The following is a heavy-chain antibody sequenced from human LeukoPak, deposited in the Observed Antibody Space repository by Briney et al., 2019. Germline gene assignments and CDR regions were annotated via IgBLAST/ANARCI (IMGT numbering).Heavy chain of an antibody. Sequence: GESLKISCKGSGSRFTSYWIGWVRQMPGKGLEWMGIIYPGDSDTRYSPSFQGQVTISADKSISTAYLQWSSLKASDTAMYYCARRGIVATIADYYYYYMDVWGKGTTVTVSS. J-gene: IGHJ6*03. D-gene: IGHD5-12*01. V-gene: IGHV5-51*01. CDR2: IYPGDSDT. CDR1: GSRFTSYW. CDR3: ARRGIVATIADYYYYYMDV.